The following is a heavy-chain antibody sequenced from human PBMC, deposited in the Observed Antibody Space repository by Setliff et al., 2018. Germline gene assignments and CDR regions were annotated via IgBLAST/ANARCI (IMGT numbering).Heavy chain of an antibody. V-gene: IGHV3-21*01. J-gene: IGHJ2*01. CDR2: ISSTITST. Sequence: PGGSLRLSYAASGFTFDDYAMHWVRQAPGKGLEWVSAISSTITSTYYADSVKGRFTISRDNAKNSLYLRMNSLRAEDTAVYYCARVAGRGRYWYFDLWGRGTLVTVSS. CDR3: ARVAGRGRYWYFDL. CDR1: GFTFDDYA.